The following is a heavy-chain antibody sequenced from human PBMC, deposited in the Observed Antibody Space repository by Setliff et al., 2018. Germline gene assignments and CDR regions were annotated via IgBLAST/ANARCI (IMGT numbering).Heavy chain of an antibody. J-gene: IGHJ6*03. CDR3: VKWDSKYVSGSHYMDV. Sequence: SGPTLVNPTQTLTLTCTFSGFSLSTSGICVSWIRQPPGKALEWLARIDWDDDKYYADSVKGRFTISRDNSKNTLYLQVNTLRPEDTAVYYCVKWDSKYVSGSHYMDVWGKGTTVTVSS. V-gene: IGHV2-70*02. CDR1: GFSLSTSGIC. CDR2: IDWDDDK. D-gene: IGHD3-16*01.